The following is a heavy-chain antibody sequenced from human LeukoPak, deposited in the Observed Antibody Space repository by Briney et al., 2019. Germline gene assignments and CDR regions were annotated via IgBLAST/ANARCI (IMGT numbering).Heavy chain of an antibody. V-gene: IGHV1-46*01. CDR2: INPSGGST. D-gene: IGHD3-10*01. Sequence: ASVKVSCKASGYTFTSYAMNWVRQAPGQGLEWMGIINPSGGSTSYAQKFQGRVTMTRDTSTSTVYMELSSLRSEDTAVYYCARVLWFGELPVDYWGQGTLVTVSS. CDR3: ARVLWFGELPVDY. J-gene: IGHJ4*02. CDR1: GYTFTSYA.